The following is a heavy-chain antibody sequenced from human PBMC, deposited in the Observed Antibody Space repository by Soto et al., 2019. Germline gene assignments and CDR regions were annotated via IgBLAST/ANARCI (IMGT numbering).Heavy chain of an antibody. CDR1: GGSISSYY. D-gene: IGHD6-13*01. Sequence: SSETLSLTCTVSGGSISSYYWSWIRQPPGKGLEWIGYIYSSGSTNYNPSLKSRVTLSVDTSKNQFSLKLSSVTAADTAVYSCARRVGPSTSWYRNWFDPWAQATLVTVSS. CDR2: IYSSGST. CDR3: ARRVGPSTSWYRNWFDP. V-gene: IGHV4-59*01. J-gene: IGHJ5*02.